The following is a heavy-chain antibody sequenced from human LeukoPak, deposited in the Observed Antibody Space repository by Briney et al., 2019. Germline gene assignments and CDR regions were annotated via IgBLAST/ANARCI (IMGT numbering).Heavy chain of an antibody. CDR3: ANPYGSGSSDAFDI. V-gene: IGHV3-53*01. D-gene: IGHD3-10*01. J-gene: IGHJ3*02. Sequence: GGSLRLSCAASGFTVSSNDMSWVRQAPGKGLEWVSVIYSGGSTYYADSVKGRFTISRDNSKNTLYLQMNSLRAEDTAVYYCANPYGSGSSDAFDIWGQGTMVTVSS. CDR1: GFTVSSND. CDR2: IYSGGST.